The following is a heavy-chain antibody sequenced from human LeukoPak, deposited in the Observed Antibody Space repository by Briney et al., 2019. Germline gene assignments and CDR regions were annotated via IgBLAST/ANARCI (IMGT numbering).Heavy chain of an antibody. D-gene: IGHD2-2*01. CDR3: ARGDYSGPAAIFENWFDP. J-gene: IGHJ5*02. V-gene: IGHV7-4-1*02. CDR1: GYTFTSYA. Sequence: ASVNVSFKASGYTFTSYAMNWVRQAPGQGLEWVGWINTNTGNPTYAQGFTGRFVFSLDTSVSTAYLQISSLKAEDTAVYYCARGDYSGPAAIFENWFDPWGQGTLVTVSS. CDR2: INTNTGNP.